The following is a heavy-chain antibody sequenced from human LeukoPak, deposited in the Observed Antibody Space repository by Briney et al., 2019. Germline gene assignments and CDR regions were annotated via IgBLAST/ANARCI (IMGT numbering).Heavy chain of an antibody. J-gene: IGHJ4*02. D-gene: IGHD2-2*01. CDR3: ARAVCSNVGSTSCCFDY. Sequence: SETLSLTCTVSGGSISSGDYYWSWIRQPPGKGLEWIRYIYYSGSTYYNPSLKGRVTISVDTSKNQFSLKLSSVTAADTGVYYCARAVCSNVGSTSCCFDYWGQGTLVTVSS. CDR1: GGSISSGDYY. V-gene: IGHV4-30-4*08. CDR2: IYYSGST.